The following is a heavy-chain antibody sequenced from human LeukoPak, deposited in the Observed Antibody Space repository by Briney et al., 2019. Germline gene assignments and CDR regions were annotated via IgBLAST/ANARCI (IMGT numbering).Heavy chain of an antibody. CDR2: IYSGGAT. J-gene: IGHJ4*02. CDR3: ARDTGTARLDY. CDR1: GFSVSSNY. V-gene: IGHV3-66*02. Sequence: SGGSLRLSCAASGFSVSSNYMSWVRQAPGKGLEWVSIIYSGGATYYTDSVKGRFTISRDSSKNTLYPQMNSLRGEDTAVYFCARDTGTARLDYWGQGTLVTVSS. D-gene: IGHD1-1*01.